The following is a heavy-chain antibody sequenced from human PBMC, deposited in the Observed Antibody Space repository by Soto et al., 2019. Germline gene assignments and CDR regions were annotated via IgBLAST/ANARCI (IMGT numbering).Heavy chain of an antibody. Sequence: PSETLSLTCTFSGGSFSSGGFYWTCIRQHPGKGLEWIGYIYYSGSTYYNPSLKSRVTISVDTSKNQFSLKLSSVTAADTAVYYCAREIVGAPGFDYRGKGTLVTVSS. CDR1: GGSFSSGGFY. CDR3: AREIVGAPGFDY. D-gene: IGHD1-26*01. J-gene: IGHJ4*02. CDR2: IYYSGST. V-gene: IGHV4-31*03.